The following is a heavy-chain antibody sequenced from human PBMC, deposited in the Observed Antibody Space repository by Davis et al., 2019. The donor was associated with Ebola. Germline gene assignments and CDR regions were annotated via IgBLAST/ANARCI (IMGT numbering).Heavy chain of an antibody. J-gene: IGHJ6*02. Sequence: PGGSLRLSCAASGFTFSSYGMHWVRQAPGKGLEWVAVIWYDGSNKYYADSVKGRFTISRDNSKNTLYLQMNSLRAEDTAVYYCASGGGYSYGTHYYYYGMDVWGQGTTVTVSS. CDR2: IWYDGSNK. D-gene: IGHD5-18*01. CDR3: ASGGGYSYGTHYYYYGMDV. V-gene: IGHV3-33*01. CDR1: GFTFSSYG.